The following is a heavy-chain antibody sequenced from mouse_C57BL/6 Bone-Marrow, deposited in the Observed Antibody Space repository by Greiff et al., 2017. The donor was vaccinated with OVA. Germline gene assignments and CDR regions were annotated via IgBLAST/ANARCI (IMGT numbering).Heavy chain of an antibody. D-gene: IGHD1-1*01. CDR2: INPSSGYT. V-gene: IGHV1-7*01. J-gene: IGHJ1*03. CDR1: GYTFTSYW. CDR3: AHRGSSYGWYFDV. Sequence: VQLQQSGAELAKPGASVKLSCKASGYTFTSYWMHWVKQRPGQGLEWIGYINPSSGYTKYNQKFKDKATLTADKSSSTAYMQLSSLTYEDSAVYYFAHRGSSYGWYFDVWGTGTTVTVSS.